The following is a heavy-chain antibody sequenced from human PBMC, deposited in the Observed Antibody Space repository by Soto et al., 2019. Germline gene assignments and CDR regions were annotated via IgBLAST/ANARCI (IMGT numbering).Heavy chain of an antibody. D-gene: IGHD3-22*01. V-gene: IGHV1-2*02. CDR3: ARIKTYYDSRGGIDY. CDR1: GYTFTGYF. J-gene: IGHJ4*02. Sequence: ASVKVSCKASGYTFTGYFVHWVRQAPGQGLEWMGWINPNNGDTNYAQNFQGRVTMTRDTSINTAYMGLSRLRSDDTAVYYCARIKTYYDSRGGIDYWGQGALVTVSS. CDR2: INPNNGDT.